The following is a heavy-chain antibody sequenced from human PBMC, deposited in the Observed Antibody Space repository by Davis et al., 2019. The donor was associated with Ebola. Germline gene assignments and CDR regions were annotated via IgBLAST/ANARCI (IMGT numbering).Heavy chain of an antibody. V-gene: IGHV3-48*04. CDR3: ATHRGYGFHY. J-gene: IGHJ4*02. Sequence: GESLKISCAASGFTFSSNWMHWVRQAPGKGLEWVSHISSGGRTMYYADSVKGRFTISGDNAKNSLYLQMNGLRAEDTAVYYCATHRGYGFHYWGQGTLVTVSS. D-gene: IGHD3-22*01. CDR2: ISSGGRTM. CDR1: GFTFSSNW.